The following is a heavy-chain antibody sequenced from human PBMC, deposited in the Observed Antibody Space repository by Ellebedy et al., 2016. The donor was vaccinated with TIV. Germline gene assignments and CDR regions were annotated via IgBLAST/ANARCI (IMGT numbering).Heavy chain of an antibody. CDR2: INRDGSDT. V-gene: IGHV3-74*01. D-gene: IGHD7-27*01. J-gene: IGHJ5*02. Sequence: GESLKISCGASGFTFSTYWMHWVRQDPRKGLVWVSRINRDGSDTVYADSVKGRFTISRDNAKNMLYLQMNSLRDEDTAVYYCARDREDIPLVSGAPQPMFDNWGQGTLVTVSS. CDR3: ARDREDIPLVSGAPQPMFDN. CDR1: GFTFSTYW.